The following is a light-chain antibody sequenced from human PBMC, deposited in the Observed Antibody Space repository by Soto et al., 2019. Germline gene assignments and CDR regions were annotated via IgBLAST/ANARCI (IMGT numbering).Light chain of an antibody. CDR2: DVS. Sequence: QSVLTQPASVSGSPGQSITISCTGTSSDVGGYNYVSWYQQHPGKAPKLMIYDVSNRPSGVCNRFSGSKSGNTASLTISGLQAEDEADYYCSSYTSSSTLYVFGTGTKVTVL. V-gene: IGLV2-14*01. CDR3: SSYTSSSTLYV. CDR1: SSDVGGYNY. J-gene: IGLJ1*01.